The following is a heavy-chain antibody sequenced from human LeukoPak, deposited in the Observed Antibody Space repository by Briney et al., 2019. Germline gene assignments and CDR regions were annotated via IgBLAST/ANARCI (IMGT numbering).Heavy chain of an antibody. D-gene: IGHD3-16*02. CDR3: ARDVVITFGGVIVPDGY. CDR1: GGTFSSYA. CDR2: NIPILGIA. Sequence: ASVKVSCKASGGTFSSYAISWVRQAPGQGLEWMGRNIPILGIANYAQKFQGRVTITADKSTSTAYMELSSLRSEDTAVYYCARDVVITFGGVIVPDGYWGQGTLVTVSS. V-gene: IGHV1-69*04. J-gene: IGHJ4*02.